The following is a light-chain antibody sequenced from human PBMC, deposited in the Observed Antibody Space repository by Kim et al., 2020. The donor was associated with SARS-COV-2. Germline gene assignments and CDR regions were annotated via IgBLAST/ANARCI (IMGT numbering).Light chain of an antibody. Sequence: GDRVTITCRASQSVSSWLAWYQRKPGKAPKLLIYKASSLESGVPSRFSGSGSGTEFTLTISSLQPDDFATYYCQQYDSDSYTFGQGTKLEI. CDR2: KAS. CDR3: QQYDSDSYT. J-gene: IGKJ2*01. V-gene: IGKV1-5*01. CDR1: QSVSSW.